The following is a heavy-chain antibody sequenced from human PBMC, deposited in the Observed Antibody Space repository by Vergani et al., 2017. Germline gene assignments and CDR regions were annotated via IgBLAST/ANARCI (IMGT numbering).Heavy chain of an antibody. CDR1: GFTFRSYA. CDR2: ISGSGGST. Sequence: EVKLLESGGGLVQPGGSLRLSCAASGFTFRSYAMSWVRQAPGKGLEWVSAISGSGGSTYYADSVTGRFTISRDNSKNTLYLQMNSLRAEDTAVYYCAKRGVGDWYFDLWGRGTLVTVSS. J-gene: IGHJ2*01. CDR3: AKRGVGDWYFDL. V-gene: IGHV3-23*01. D-gene: IGHD1-26*01.